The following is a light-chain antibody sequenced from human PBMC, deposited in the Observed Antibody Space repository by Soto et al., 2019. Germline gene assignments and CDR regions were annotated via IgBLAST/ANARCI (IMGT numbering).Light chain of an antibody. Sequence: QSVLTQPPSVSGAPGQRVTISCTGSSSNIGAGYDVHWYQQLPGTAPKLLIYGNSNRPSGVPDRFSGSKSGTSASLAITGLQAEDEADYYCQSYDSRLNYVFGTGTKLTAL. J-gene: IGLJ1*01. CDR1: SSNIGAGYD. CDR3: QSYDSRLNYV. V-gene: IGLV1-40*01. CDR2: GNS.